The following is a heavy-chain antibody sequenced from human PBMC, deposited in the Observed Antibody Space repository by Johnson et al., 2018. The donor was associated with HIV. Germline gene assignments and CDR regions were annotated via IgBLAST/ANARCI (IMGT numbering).Heavy chain of an antibody. CDR1: GFTFSDYY. Sequence: QVQLMESGGGLMQPGGSLRLSCVASGFTFSDYYMSWIRQAPGKGLEWVSYISSSGSTIYYADSVKGRLTISRDNSKNTLYLQMNSLRAEATAVYYCARQTLRAFDIWGQGTMLPSLQ. CDR3: ARQTLRAFDI. V-gene: IGHV3-11*04. J-gene: IGHJ3*02. CDR2: ISSSGSTI.